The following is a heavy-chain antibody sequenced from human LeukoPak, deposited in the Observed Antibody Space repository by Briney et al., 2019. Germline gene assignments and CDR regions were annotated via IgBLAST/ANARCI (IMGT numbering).Heavy chain of an antibody. CDR1: GFTFSSYG. V-gene: IGHV3-30*19. CDR3: AREGYSSSLNDY. Sequence: PGRSLRLSCAASGFTFSSYGMHWVRQAPGKGLEWVAVISYDGSNKYYADSVKGRFTISRDNSKNTLYLQMNSLRAEDTAVYYCAREGYSSSLNDYWGQGTLVTVSS. J-gene: IGHJ4*02. D-gene: IGHD6-13*01. CDR2: ISYDGSNK.